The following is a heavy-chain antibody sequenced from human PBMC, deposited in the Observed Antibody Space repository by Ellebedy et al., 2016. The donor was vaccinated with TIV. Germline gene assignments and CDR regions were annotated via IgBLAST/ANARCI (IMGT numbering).Heavy chain of an antibody. Sequence: GESLKISXAASGLTFSSFAIHWVRQAPGKGLEWVAVISDDGSNKYYIDSVKGRFTISRGNSKNTLYLQMNSLGAEDTAVYYCAKIRAQWEPLDYWGQGTLVTVSS. J-gene: IGHJ4*02. CDR3: AKIRAQWEPLDY. D-gene: IGHD1-26*01. V-gene: IGHV3-30*18. CDR2: ISDDGSNK. CDR1: GLTFSSFA.